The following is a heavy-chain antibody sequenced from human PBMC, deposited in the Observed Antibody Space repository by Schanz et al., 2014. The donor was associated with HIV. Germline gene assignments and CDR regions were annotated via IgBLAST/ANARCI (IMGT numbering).Heavy chain of an antibody. J-gene: IGHJ4*02. CDR1: GFTISSNY. Sequence: EVQLVEPGGGLIQPGGSLRLSCAVSGFTISSNYMSWVRQAPGKGLEWISVVYIGDSTFYANSVKGRFTISRDDSKNTLYLQMNSLRAEDTAMYYCAAGLIRYFFDYWGQGTLVTVSS. V-gene: IGHV3-53*01. CDR3: AAGLIRYFFDY. CDR2: VYIGDST. D-gene: IGHD2-21*01.